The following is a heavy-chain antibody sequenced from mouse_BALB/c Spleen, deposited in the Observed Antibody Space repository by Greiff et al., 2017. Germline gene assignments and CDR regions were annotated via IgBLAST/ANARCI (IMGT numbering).Heavy chain of an antibody. CDR1: GFTFSDYY. V-gene: IGHV5-4*02. D-gene: IGHD1-2*01. J-gene: IGHJ1*01. CDR3: ARGGDYGDWYFDV. CDR2: ISDGGSYT. Sequence: EVKLVESGGGLVKPGGSLKLSCAASGFTFSDYYMYWVRQTPEKRLEWVATISDGGSYTYYPDSVKGRFTISRDNAKNNLYLQMSSLKSEDTAMYYCARGGDYGDWYFDVWGAGTTVTVSA.